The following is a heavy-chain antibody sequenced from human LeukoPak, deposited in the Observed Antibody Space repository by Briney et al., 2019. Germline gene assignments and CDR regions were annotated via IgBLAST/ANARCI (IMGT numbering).Heavy chain of an antibody. CDR3: ARDAFDI. CDR1: GGSISGGSYY. CDR2: IYSSGSA. J-gene: IGHJ3*02. Sequence: SQTLSLTCNVSGGSISGGSYYWSWIRQPAGKGLEWIGRIYSSGSASYNPSLKSRVTISVDTSKNHFSLRLSSVTATDTAVYYCARDAFDIWGQGTMVTVSS. V-gene: IGHV4-61*02.